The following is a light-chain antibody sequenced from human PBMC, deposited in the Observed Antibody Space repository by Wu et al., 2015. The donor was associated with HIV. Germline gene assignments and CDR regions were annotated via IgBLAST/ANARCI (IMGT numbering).Light chain of an antibody. CDR1: QNIKTY. J-gene: IGKJ1*01. CDR3: QQRGNWPRT. Sequence: ETVLTQAPATLSLSPGERATLSCRASQNIKTYLAWYQQRPGQAPRLLIYEASNRATGIPARFSGSGSGTDFTLTISSLEPEDFAVYYCQQRGNWPRTFGQGTKVEIK. CDR2: EAS. V-gene: IGKV3-11*01.